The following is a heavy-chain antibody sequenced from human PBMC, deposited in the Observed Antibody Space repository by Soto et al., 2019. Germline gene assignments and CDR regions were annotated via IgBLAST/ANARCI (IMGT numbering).Heavy chain of an antibody. Sequence: GGSLRLSCAASGFTFSSYSMNWVRQAPGKGLEWVSSISSSSSYIYYADSVKGRFTISRDNAKNSLYLQMNSLRAEDTAVYYCASLPGIAVAGIEIDYWGQGTLVTVSS. V-gene: IGHV3-21*01. J-gene: IGHJ4*02. CDR3: ASLPGIAVAGIEIDY. CDR2: ISSSSSYI. CDR1: GFTFSSYS. D-gene: IGHD6-19*01.